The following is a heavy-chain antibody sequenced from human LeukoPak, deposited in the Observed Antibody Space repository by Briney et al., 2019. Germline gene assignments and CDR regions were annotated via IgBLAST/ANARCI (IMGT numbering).Heavy chain of an antibody. CDR3: ARVHCSGGNCYFDC. D-gene: IGHD2-15*01. V-gene: IGHV3-7*04. CDR1: GFTFSDYW. Sequence: QPGGSLRLSCAASGFTFSDYWMNWVRQAPGKGLEWVANIEEKGSQIYYVDSVRGRFTISRDNAKNSMYLQMNSLRAEDTAVYYRARVHCSGGNCYFDCWGQGTLVTVSS. J-gene: IGHJ4*02. CDR2: IEEKGSQI.